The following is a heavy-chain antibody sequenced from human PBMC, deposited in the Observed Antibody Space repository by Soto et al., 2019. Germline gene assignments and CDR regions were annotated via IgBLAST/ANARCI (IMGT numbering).Heavy chain of an antibody. CDR1: KFTFTNYW. J-gene: IGHJ5*02. V-gene: IGHV3-74*01. CDR3: ARVATGSYDWFDP. CDR2: INSDGTRT. Sequence: EAQLVESGGDLVQPGGSPRLSCSASKFTFTNYWMHWVRQAPGKGLMWVSRINSDGTRTAYADSVKGRFTISRDNTKDTVFLYMDDVRAEDTAVYYCARVATGSYDWFDPWGQGTLVTVSS. D-gene: IGHD1-26*01.